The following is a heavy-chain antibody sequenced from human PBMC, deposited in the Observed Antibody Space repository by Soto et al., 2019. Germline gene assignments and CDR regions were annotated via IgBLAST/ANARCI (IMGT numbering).Heavy chain of an antibody. J-gene: IGHJ4*02. V-gene: IGHV4-39*01. CDR3: ARLYSSDWYYFDY. Sequence: PSETLSLTCTVSGGSISSSSYYWGWIRQPPGKGLEWIGSIYYSGSTYYNPSLKSRVTISVDTSKNQFSLKLSSVTAADTAVYYCARLYSSDWYYFDYWGQGTLVTVSS. CDR1: GGSISSSSYY. D-gene: IGHD6-19*01. CDR2: IYYSGST.